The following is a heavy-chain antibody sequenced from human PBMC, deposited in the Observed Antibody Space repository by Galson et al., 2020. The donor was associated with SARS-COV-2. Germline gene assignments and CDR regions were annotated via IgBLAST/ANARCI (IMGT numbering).Heavy chain of an antibody. CDR1: GGTISSYA. CDR2: IIPIFGTA. Sequence: SVKDSCKASGGTISSYAISWVRQAPGQGLEWMGGIIPIFGTANYAQQFQGRVTITADESTSTAYMELSSLGSEDTAVYYCSRGGWHYSSERLYYYYMDVWGKGTTVTVSS. J-gene: IGHJ6*03. V-gene: IGHV1-69*13. CDR3: SRGGWHYSSERLYYYYMDV. D-gene: IGHD6-25*01.